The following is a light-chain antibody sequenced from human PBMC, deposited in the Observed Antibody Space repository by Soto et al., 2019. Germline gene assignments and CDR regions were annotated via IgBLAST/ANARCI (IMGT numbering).Light chain of an antibody. CDR3: QSYDSSLSGSNV. J-gene: IGLJ1*01. Sequence: QSALTQPPSVSGAPGQRVTISCTGSSSNIGAGYDVHWYQQLPGTAPKLLIYGNSNQPSGVPDRFSGSKSGTSASLAITGLQAEDEADYYCQSYDSSLSGSNVFGTGTKVTVL. CDR1: SSNIGAGYD. CDR2: GNS. V-gene: IGLV1-40*01.